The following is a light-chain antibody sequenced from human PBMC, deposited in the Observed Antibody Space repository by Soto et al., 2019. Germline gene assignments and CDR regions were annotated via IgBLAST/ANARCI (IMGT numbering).Light chain of an antibody. V-gene: IGLV4-69*01. Sequence: QPVLTQSPSASASLGASVKLTCTLSSGHSTYAIAWHQQQPEKGPRYLMKLNSDGSHSKGDGIPDRFSGSSSGTERHLTISGLQSEDEADYYCQTWGMAIHDLVFGGGTKLTVL. CDR3: QTWGMAIHDLV. CDR2: LNSDGSH. CDR1: SGHSTYA. J-gene: IGLJ2*01.